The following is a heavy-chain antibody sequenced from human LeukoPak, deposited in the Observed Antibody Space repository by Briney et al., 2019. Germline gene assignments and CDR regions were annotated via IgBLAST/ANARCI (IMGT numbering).Heavy chain of an antibody. CDR3: ARDRQSDIVVVPAAPEYYYYYYYMDV. D-gene: IGHD2-2*01. J-gene: IGHJ6*03. Sequence: GGSLRLSCEASGFIFSSYGFHWVRQAPGKGLEWVTLISYDGRNQYYGQSVKGRFTISRDNSKNIVYLQMNSLRAEDTAVYYCARDRQSDIVVVPAAPEYYYYYYYMDVWGKGTTVTVSS. CDR1: GFIFSSYG. V-gene: IGHV3-30*03. CDR2: ISYDGRNQ.